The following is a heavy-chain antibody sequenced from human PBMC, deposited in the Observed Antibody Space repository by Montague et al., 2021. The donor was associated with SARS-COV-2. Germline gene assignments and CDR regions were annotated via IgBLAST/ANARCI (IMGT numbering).Heavy chain of an antibody. CDR2: IYHSGST. Sequence: SETLSLTCTVSGYSISSGYYWGWIRQPPGKGLEWIGSIYHSGSTYYNPSLKSRVTISVDTSKNQFSLKLSSVTAAGTAVYYWAVNSNYYYYYGMDVWGQGTTVTVSS. D-gene: IGHD4-11*01. CDR3: AVNSNYYYYYGMDV. CDR1: GYSISSGYY. J-gene: IGHJ6*02. V-gene: IGHV4-38-2*02.